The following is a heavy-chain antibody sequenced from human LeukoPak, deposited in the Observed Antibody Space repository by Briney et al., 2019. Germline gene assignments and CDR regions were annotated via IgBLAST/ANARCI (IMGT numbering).Heavy chain of an antibody. CDR3: ARDRDIVATITSNWFDP. CDR2: INAGNGNT. D-gene: IGHD5-12*01. CDR1: GYTFTSYA. Sequence: ASVTVSCKASGYTFTSYAMHWVRQAPGQRLEWMGWINAGNGNTKYSQKFQGRVTITRDTSASTAYMELSSLRSEDTAVYYCARDRDIVATITSNWFDPWGQGTLVTVSS. V-gene: IGHV1-3*01. J-gene: IGHJ5*02.